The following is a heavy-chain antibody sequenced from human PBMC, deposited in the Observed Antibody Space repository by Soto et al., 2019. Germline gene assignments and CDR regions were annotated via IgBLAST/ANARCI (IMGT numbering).Heavy chain of an antibody. V-gene: IGHV1-18*01. CDR2: ISAYNGNT. Sequence: GASVKVSCKASGYTFTSYSISWVRQAPGQGLEWMGWISAYNGNTNYAQKLQGRVTMTTDTSTSTAYMELRSLRSDDTAVYYCARVTIVAYTNWFDPWGQGTLVTVSS. J-gene: IGHJ5*02. D-gene: IGHD5-12*01. CDR1: GYTFTSYS. CDR3: ARVTIVAYTNWFDP.